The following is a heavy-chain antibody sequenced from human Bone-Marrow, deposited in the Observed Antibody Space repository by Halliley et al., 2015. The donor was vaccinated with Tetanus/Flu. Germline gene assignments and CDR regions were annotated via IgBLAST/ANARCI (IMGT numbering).Heavy chain of an antibody. D-gene: IGHD2-2*01. Sequence: SGTTKYYANSVGGRFTISRDNAKNSLYLQMNSLRDEDTAVYYCAKEFGVAVVPAVQRGFYENWGQGTLVTVSS. J-gene: IGHJ4*02. CDR2: SGTTK. V-gene: IGHV3-48*02. CDR3: AKEFGVAVVPAVQRGFYEN.